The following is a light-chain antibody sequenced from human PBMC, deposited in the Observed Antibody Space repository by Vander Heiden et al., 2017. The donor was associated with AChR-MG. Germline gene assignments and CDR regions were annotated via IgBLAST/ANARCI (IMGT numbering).Light chain of an antibody. J-gene: IGLJ2*01. CDR1: SSTNGAGYD. V-gene: IGLV1-40*01. CDR3: QSYDSSLSAVV. Sequence: QSVLTQPSSVSGAPGQRVTIPCPGSSSTNGAGYDVHWYQQLPGTAPKLLIYGNSNRPSGVPDRFSGSKSGTSASLAITGLQAEDEADYYCQSYDSSLSAVVFGGGTKLTVL. CDR2: GNS.